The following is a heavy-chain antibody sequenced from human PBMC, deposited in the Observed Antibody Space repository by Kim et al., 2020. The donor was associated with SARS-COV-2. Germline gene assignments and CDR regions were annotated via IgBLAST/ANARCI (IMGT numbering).Heavy chain of an antibody. J-gene: IGHJ6*02. CDR1: GGSISSGGYY. CDR3: ARDGSSSWVGTVDGMDV. D-gene: IGHD6-13*01. V-gene: IGHV4-31*03. Sequence: SETLSLTCSVSGGSISSGGYYWNWIRQHPGKGLEWIGYIYNSGNTYYNPSLKSRVTISVDTSKNQFSLKLSSVTAADTAMYYCARDGSSSWVGTVDGMDVWGQGTTVTVSS. CDR2: IYNSGNT.